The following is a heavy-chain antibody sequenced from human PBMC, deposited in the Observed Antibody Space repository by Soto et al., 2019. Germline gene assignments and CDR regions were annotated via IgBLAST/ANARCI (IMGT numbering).Heavy chain of an antibody. CDR1: GDSISSSDYY. D-gene: IGHD3-3*01. CDR2: IYYSGSA. V-gene: IGHV4-39*01. Sequence: SETLSLTCTVSGDSISSSDYYWGWIRQPPGKGLEWIGNIYYSGSASYHPSLKSRVTISVDTSKNQVSLKLNSVTAADTAVYYCARALTYYDFWSGYYTGCYGMDVWGQGTTVTVSS. CDR3: ARALTYYDFWSGYYTGCYGMDV. J-gene: IGHJ6*02.